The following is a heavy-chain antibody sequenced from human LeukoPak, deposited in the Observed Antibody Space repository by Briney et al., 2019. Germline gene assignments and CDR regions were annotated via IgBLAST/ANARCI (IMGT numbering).Heavy chain of an antibody. D-gene: IGHD2-15*01. CDR1: GGSISSSSYY. J-gene: IGHJ6*02. V-gene: IGHV4-39*01. CDR2: IYYSGST. CDR3: ARGGGDYYGMDV. Sequence: SETLSLTCTVSGGSISSSSYYWGWIRQPPGKGLEWIGSIYYSGSTYYNPSLKSRVTISVDTSKNQFSLKLSSVTAADTAVYYCARGGGDYYGMDVWGQGTTVTVSS.